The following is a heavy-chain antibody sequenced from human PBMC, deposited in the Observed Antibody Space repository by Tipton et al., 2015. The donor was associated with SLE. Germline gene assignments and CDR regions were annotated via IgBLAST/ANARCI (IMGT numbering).Heavy chain of an antibody. CDR1: GGSISSHY. Sequence: TLSLTCIVSGGSISSHYWNWIRQPPGKGLEWIGYIYYSGSTNYNPSLKSRVTISVGRSKNQFSLNLRSVTAADTAVYFCATAQTSNLGPRSFDIWGQGTMVTVSS. CDR2: IYYSGST. J-gene: IGHJ3*02. V-gene: IGHV4-59*11. CDR3: ATAQTSNLGPRSFDI. D-gene: IGHD2-2*01.